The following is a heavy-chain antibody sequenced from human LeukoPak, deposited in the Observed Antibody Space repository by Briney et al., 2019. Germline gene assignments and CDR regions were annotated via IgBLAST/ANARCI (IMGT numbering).Heavy chain of an antibody. Sequence: GGSLSLSCAASGFTFSSYTMHWIRQAPGKGLEWVSSISGSNSYIFYADSAKGRFTVSRDNAKDSLYLQMNSLRAEDTAGYYCARALTTLTCEGYWGQGTLVTVSS. D-gene: IGHD1-1*01. V-gene: IGHV3-21*01. J-gene: IGHJ4*02. CDR3: ARALTTLTCEGY. CDR1: GFTFSSYT. CDR2: ISGSNSYI.